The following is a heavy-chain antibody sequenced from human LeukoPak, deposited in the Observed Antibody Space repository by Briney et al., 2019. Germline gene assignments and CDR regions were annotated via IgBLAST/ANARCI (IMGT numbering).Heavy chain of an antibody. J-gene: IGHJ5*02. CDR1: GVSISTGDYY. CDR3: ARVWEFGVVIRPDYNWFDP. Sequence: SETLSLTCTVSGVSISTGDYYWSWIRQPPGKGLEWIGSIYHSGSTYYNPSLKSRVTISVDTSKNQFSLKLSSVTAADTAVYYCARVWEFGVVIRPDYNWFDPWGQGTLVTVSS. V-gene: IGHV4-38-2*02. D-gene: IGHD3-3*01. CDR2: IYHSGST.